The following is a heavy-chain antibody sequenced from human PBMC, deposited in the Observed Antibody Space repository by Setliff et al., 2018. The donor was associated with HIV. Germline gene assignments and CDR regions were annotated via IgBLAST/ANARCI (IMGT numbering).Heavy chain of an antibody. Sequence: SVKVSCKASGGTFSSYAISWVRQAPGQGLEWMGGIIPIFNTANYAQKFQGRVTITADESTSTAYMELSSLRSEDTAVYYCARMYSNYGRYYYYYMDVWGKGTTVTVSS. V-gene: IGHV1-69*13. J-gene: IGHJ6*03. CDR1: GGTFSSYA. CDR2: IIPIFNTA. D-gene: IGHD4-4*01. CDR3: ARMYSNYGRYYYYYMDV.